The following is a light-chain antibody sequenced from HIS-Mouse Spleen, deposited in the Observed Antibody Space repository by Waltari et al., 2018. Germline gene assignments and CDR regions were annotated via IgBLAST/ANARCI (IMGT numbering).Light chain of an antibody. CDR1: SSDVGSYNL. Sequence: QSALTQPASVSGSPGQSTTISCTGTSSDVGSYNLVSWYQLHPGKAPKPMIYERSKRPSGVSTRFSGCKSGNTASLTISGLQAEDEADYYCCSYAGSSTWVFGGGTKLTVL. J-gene: IGLJ3*02. CDR3: CSYAGSSTWV. V-gene: IGLV2-23*01. CDR2: ERS.